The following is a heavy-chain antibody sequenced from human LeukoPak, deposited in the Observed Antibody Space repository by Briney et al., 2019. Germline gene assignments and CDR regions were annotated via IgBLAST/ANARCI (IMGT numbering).Heavy chain of an antibody. CDR2: IYYSGRT. J-gene: IGHJ4*02. Sequence: PSQTLSLTCTVSGGSISGGGYYWSWIRQHPGKGLEWIGYIYYSGRTDYNPSLKSRVTISVDTSKNQFSLKLGSVTAADTAVYYCARVLGSGSYYKILPRFDYWGQGTLVTVSS. D-gene: IGHD3-10*01. CDR3: ARVLGSGSYYKILPRFDY. CDR1: GGSISGGGYY. V-gene: IGHV4-31*03.